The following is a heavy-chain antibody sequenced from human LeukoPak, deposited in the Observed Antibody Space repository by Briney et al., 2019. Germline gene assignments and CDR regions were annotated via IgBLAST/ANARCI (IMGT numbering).Heavy chain of an antibody. CDR2: ISVYNVNT. CDR1: GYTFTSNG. CDR3: ARGEYVVDY. V-gene: IGHV1-18*01. J-gene: IGHJ4*02. D-gene: IGHD2-15*01. Sequence: ASVNVSCKASGYTFTSNGISWVRQAAGQGLEWMGWISVYNVNTNYAQGFQGRVTMTTDTSTSTAYMELRSLRSDDTAVYYCARGEYVVDYWGQGTLVTVSS.